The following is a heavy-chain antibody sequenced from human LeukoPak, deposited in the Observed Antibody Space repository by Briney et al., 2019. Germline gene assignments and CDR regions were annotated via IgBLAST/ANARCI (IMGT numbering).Heavy chain of an antibody. CDR3: ARDSVNHYETSGIFDY. J-gene: IGHJ4*02. Sequence: GGSLRLSCAASGFTFSDYYMSWIRQAPGKGLEWVSTISSSSSYIYYADSVKGRFTISRDNAKNSLYLQMNSLRAEDTAVYYCARDSVNHYETSGIFDYWGQGTLVTVSS. CDR1: GFTFSDYY. D-gene: IGHD3-22*01. V-gene: IGHV3-11*06. CDR2: ISSSSSYI.